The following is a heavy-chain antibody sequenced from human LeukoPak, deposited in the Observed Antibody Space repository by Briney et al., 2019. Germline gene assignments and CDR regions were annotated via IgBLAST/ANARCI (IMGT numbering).Heavy chain of an antibody. CDR2: INSDGINT. CDR1: GFTFSNYW. D-gene: IGHD2-15*01. Sequence: GGSLRLSCAASGFTFSNYWMHWVRQAPGKGLVWVSRINSDGINTSYADSVKGRFTISRDNAKNTLNLQMNSLRAEDTAVYYCARVGGNDAFDIWGQGTMVTVSS. J-gene: IGHJ3*02. V-gene: IGHV3-74*01. CDR3: ARVGGNDAFDI.